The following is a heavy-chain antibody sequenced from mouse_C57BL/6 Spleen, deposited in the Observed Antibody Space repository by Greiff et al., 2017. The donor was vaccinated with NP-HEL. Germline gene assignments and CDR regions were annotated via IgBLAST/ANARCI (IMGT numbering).Heavy chain of an antibody. D-gene: IGHD1-1*01. J-gene: IGHJ1*03. CDR2: IDPSDSYT. Sequence: QVQLQQPGAELVKPGASVKLSCKASGYTFTSYWMQWVKQRPGQGLEWIGEIDPSDSYTNYNQKFKGKATLTVDTSSSTAYMQLSSLTSEDSAVFYCARGGSYCCSSSSYWYRDVWGTGTTVTVSS. V-gene: IGHV1-50*01. CDR1: GYTFTSYW. CDR3: ARGGSYCCSSSSYWYRDV.